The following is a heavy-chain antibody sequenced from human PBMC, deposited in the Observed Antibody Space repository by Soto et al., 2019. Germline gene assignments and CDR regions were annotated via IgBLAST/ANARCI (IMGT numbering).Heavy chain of an antibody. CDR2: ISAYNGNT. Sequence: GASVKVSCKASGYTFTSYGISWVRQAPGQGIEWMGWISAYNGNTNYAQKLQGRVTMTTDTTTSTAYMELRSLSSDDTAVYYCARVIQKRRYSGSYYPLHADYWGQGTLVTVSS. J-gene: IGHJ4*02. V-gene: IGHV1-18*01. CDR3: ARVIQKRRYSGSYYPLHADY. CDR1: GYTFTSYG. D-gene: IGHD1-26*01.